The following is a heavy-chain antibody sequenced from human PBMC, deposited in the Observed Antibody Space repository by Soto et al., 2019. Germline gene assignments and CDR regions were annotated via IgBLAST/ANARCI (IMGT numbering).Heavy chain of an antibody. CDR1: GGTFSSYA. CDR3: ARVTSYSSSWYLDEKLYWYFDL. CDR2: IIPIFGTA. J-gene: IGHJ2*01. Sequence: QVQLVQSGAEVKKPGSSVKVSCKASGGTFSSYAISWVRQAPGQGLEWMGGIIPIFGTANYAQKFQGRVTITADESTSTAYMELSSLRSEDTAVYYCARVTSYSSSWYLDEKLYWYFDLWGRGTLVTVSS. V-gene: IGHV1-69*12. D-gene: IGHD6-13*01.